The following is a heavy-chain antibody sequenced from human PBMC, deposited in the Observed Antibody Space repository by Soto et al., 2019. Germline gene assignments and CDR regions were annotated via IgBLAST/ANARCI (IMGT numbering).Heavy chain of an antibody. CDR2: TYYRANT. V-gene: IGHV4-39*01. CDR1: GGSIDSSNFY. D-gene: IGHD1-1*01. CDR3: ARGTRSTLMTMAHFDY. Sequence: SETLSLTCSVSGGSIDSSNFYWGWIRQPPGVGLEWIGSTYYRANTNYNSSLKSRVTISVDTSKNQLFLKMNSVTAADTAVYYCARGTRSTLMTMAHFDYWGQGTLVTVSS. J-gene: IGHJ4*02.